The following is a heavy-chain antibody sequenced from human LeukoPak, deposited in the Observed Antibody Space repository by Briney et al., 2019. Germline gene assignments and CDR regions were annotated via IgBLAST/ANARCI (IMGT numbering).Heavy chain of an antibody. J-gene: IGHJ4*02. D-gene: IGHD3-16*01. Sequence: PGGSLRLSCAASGFTFGIYAMSWVRQAPVKGLEWVSAISGSGGSTYYADSVKGRFTISRDNSKNTLYLQMNSLRAEDTAVYYCAKDYDAVWGGTDYWGQGTQVTVSS. CDR2: ISGSGGST. CDR1: GFTFGIYA. CDR3: AKDYDAVWGGTDY. V-gene: IGHV3-23*01.